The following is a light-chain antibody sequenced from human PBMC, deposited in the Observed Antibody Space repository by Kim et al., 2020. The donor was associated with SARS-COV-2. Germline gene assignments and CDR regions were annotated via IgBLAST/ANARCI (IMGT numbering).Light chain of an antibody. CDR2: ATS. Sequence: PRARAPLSCRASQSVSSSYLAWYQQRPGQAPRLLIYATSSRATGIPDRFSGSGSGTDFTLSISRLEPEDFAVYFCQQYGSSPPITFGQGTRLEIK. CDR3: QQYGSSPPIT. J-gene: IGKJ5*01. CDR1: QSVSSSY. V-gene: IGKV3-20*01.